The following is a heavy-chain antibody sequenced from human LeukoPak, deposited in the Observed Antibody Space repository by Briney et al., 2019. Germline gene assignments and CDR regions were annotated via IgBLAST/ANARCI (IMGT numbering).Heavy chain of an antibody. V-gene: IGHV1-69*05. CDR2: LIPIFGTA. D-gene: IGHD3-22*01. CDR1: GGTFSSYA. J-gene: IGHJ3*02. CDR3: ASPPPYYYDSSGYRDERDAFDI. Sequence: SVKVSCKASGGTFSSYAISWVRQAPGQGLEWMGGLIPIFGTANSSQNFQGRVTITTDESTSTAYMELSSLRSEDTAVYYCASPPPYYYDSSGYRDERDAFDIWGQGTMVTVSS.